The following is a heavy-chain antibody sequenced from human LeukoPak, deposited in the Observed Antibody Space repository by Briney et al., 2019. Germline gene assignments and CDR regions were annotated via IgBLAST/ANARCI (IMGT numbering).Heavy chain of an antibody. CDR1: GXTFSSYS. J-gene: IGHJ3*02. Sequence: GGSLRLSCAASGXTFSSYSMNWVRQAPGKGLEWVSSISSSSSYIYYADSVKGRFTISRDNSKNSLYLQMNSLRTEDTALYYCAKDSGSGWYEDAFDIWGQGTMVTVSS. CDR3: AKDSGSGWYEDAFDI. V-gene: IGHV3-21*04. D-gene: IGHD6-19*01. CDR2: ISSSSSYI.